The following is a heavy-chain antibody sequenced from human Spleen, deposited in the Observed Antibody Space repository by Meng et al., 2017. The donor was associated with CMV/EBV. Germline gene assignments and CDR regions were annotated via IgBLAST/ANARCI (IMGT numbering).Heavy chain of an antibody. CDR3: ARDSSQRSGYDSSGGYYYYYGMDV. J-gene: IGHJ6*02. D-gene: IGHD5-12*01. Sequence: ASVKVSCKASGYTFTGYYMHWVRQAPGQGLEWMGWINPNSGGTNYAQKFQGRVTMTRDTSISTAYMELSRLRSDDTAVYYCARDSSQRSGYDSSGGYYYYYGMDVWGQGTTVTVSS. CDR1: GYTFTGYY. V-gene: IGHV1-2*02. CDR2: INPNSGGT.